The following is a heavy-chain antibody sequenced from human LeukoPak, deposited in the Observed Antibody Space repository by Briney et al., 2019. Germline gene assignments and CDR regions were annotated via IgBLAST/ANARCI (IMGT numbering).Heavy chain of an antibody. Sequence: GGALRLSCAASGFTFDDYTMHWVRQAPGKGLEWVSLISWDGGSTYYADSVKGRFTISRDNSKNSLYLQMNSLRTEDTALYYCAKAKGGSGSYLHYWGQGTLVTVSS. CDR3: AKAKGGSGSYLHY. CDR2: ISWDGGST. CDR1: GFTFDDYT. D-gene: IGHD3-10*01. J-gene: IGHJ4*02. V-gene: IGHV3-43*01.